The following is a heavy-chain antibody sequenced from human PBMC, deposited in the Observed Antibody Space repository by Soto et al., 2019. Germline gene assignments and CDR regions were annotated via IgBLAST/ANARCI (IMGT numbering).Heavy chain of an antibody. CDR3: PRDVIAPRNYFHP. D-gene: IGHD4-4*01. CDR2: VYYSGTT. CDR1: GGSIDSGDYY. Sequence: PSETLSLTCTVSGGSIDSGDYYWSWIRQPPGKGLEWIGYVYYSGTTNYNPFLKSRVTLSLDKSKNQFSLKLNSVTAADTAVYFWPRDVIAPRNYFHPRGQGTLVTVSS. J-gene: IGHJ5*02. V-gene: IGHV4-61*08.